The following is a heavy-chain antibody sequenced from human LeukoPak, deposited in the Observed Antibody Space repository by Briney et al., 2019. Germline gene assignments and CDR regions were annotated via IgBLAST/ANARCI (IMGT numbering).Heavy chain of an antibody. CDR1: GFTFDDYA. V-gene: IGHV3-9*01. CDR2: ISWNSGSI. Sequence: GGSLRLSCAASGFTFDDYAMHWVRQAPGKGLEWVSGISWNSGSIGYADSVKGRFTISRDSAKNSLYLQMNSLRAEDTALYYCAKGHLVPAAPLDYWGQGTLVTVSS. J-gene: IGHJ4*02. D-gene: IGHD2-2*01. CDR3: AKGHLVPAAPLDY.